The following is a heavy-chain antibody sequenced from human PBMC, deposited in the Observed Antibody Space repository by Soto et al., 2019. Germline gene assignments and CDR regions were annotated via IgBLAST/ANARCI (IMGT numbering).Heavy chain of an antibody. D-gene: IGHD1-1*01. CDR1: GGSISSYY. J-gene: IGHJ4*02. V-gene: IGHV4-59*01. CDR2: IYYSGST. CDR3: ARALEVGWPPRPSYFDY. Sequence: ASETLSLTCTVSGGSISSYYWSWIRQPPGKGLEWIGYIYYSGSTNYNPSLKSRVTISVDTSKNQFSLKLSSVTAADTAVYYCARALEVGWPPRPSYFDYWGQGTLVTVSS.